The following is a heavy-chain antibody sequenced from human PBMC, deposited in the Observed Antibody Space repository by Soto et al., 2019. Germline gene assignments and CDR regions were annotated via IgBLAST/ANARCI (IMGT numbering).Heavy chain of an antibody. D-gene: IGHD2-2*01. CDR1: GGTFSSYA. J-gene: IGHJ6*02. Sequence: QVQLVQSGAEVKKPGSSVKVSCKASGGTFSSYAISWVRQAPGQGLEWMGGIIPIFGTANYAQKFQGRVTITADESTSTAYMELSSLRSEDTAVYYCAGPNPSYAVSDYYYGMDVWGQGTTVTVSS. CDR2: IIPIFGTA. V-gene: IGHV1-69*12. CDR3: AGPNPSYAVSDYYYGMDV.